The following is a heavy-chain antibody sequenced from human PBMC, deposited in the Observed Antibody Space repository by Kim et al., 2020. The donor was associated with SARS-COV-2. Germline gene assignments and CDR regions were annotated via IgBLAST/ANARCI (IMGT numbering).Heavy chain of an antibody. CDR2: S. CDR3: ARDLLGHWLDH. V-gene: IGHV6-1*01. Sequence: SEYANSEKSRMTINPDTSKNRFSLQLNSVTPEDTAIYDCARDLLGHWLDHWGQGTLVTVSS. D-gene: IGHD3-16*01. J-gene: IGHJ5*02.